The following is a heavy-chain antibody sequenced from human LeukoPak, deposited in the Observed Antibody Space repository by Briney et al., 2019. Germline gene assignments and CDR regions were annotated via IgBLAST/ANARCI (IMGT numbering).Heavy chain of an antibody. CDR3: AKGRFASIAAAGTYFQH. CDR1: GFTFSSYG. V-gene: IGHV3-30*18. J-gene: IGHJ1*01. CDR2: ISYDGSNK. Sequence: AGGSLRLSCAASGFTFSSYGMHWVRQAPGKGLEWVAVISYDGSNKYYADSVKGRFTISRDNSKNTLYLQMNGLRAEDTAVYYCAKGRFASIAAAGTYFQHWGQGTLVTVSS. D-gene: IGHD6-13*01.